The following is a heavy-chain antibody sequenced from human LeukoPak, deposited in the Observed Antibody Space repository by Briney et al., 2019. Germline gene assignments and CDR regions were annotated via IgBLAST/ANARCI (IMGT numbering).Heavy chain of an antibody. V-gene: IGHV3-7*03. Sequence: GGSLRLSCAASGFALSSLWMTWVRQVPGRGPEWVANVNRDGSETYYLDSVKGRFTISKDNAKNSLYLQMNSLRAEDTALYHCARNNGMDVWGQGTTVIVSS. CDR2: VNRDGSET. CDR1: GFALSSLW. J-gene: IGHJ6*02. CDR3: ARNNGMDV.